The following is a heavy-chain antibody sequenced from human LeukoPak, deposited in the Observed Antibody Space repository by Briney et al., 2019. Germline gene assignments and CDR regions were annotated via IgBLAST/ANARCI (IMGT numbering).Heavy chain of an antibody. CDR3: ARGDYYDSSGYSDYFDY. D-gene: IGHD3-22*01. J-gene: IGHJ4*02. CDR1: GGSISSYY. CDR2: IYYSGST. V-gene: IGHV4-59*01. Sequence: SETLSLTCTVSGGSISSYYWSWIRQPPGKGLEWIGYIYYSGSTNYNPSLKSRVTISVDTPKNQFSLKLSSVTAADTAVYYCARGDYYDSSGYSDYFDYWGQGTLVTVSS.